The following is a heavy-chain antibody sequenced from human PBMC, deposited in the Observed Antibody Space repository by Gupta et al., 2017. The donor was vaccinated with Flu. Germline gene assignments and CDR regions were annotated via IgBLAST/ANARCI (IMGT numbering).Heavy chain of an antibody. V-gene: IGHV4-4*07. J-gene: IGHJ5*02. CDR3: ARDLPRIAAPQPPNWFDP. CDR1: GGSISSYY. D-gene: IGHD6-6*01. Sequence: QVQLQESGPGLVKPSETLSLTCTVSGGSISSYYWSWIRQPAGKGLEWIGRIYTSGSTNYNPSLKSRVTMSVDTSKNQFSLKLSSVTAADTAVYYCARDLPRIAAPQPPNWFDPWGQGTLVTVSS. CDR2: IYTSGST.